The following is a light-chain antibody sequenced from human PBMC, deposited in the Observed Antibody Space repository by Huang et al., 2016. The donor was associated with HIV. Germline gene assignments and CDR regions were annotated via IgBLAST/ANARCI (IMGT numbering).Light chain of an antibody. Sequence: GDRVTVTCRASESSGSWLAWYQQKPGKAPKLLIYKASTSTSDVPSRFSGSGSGTQFSLIISSLQPDDFATYYCQQYSTSMYSFGQGTKVEIK. V-gene: IGKV1-5*03. CDR2: KAS. J-gene: IGKJ2*01. CDR1: ESSGSW. CDR3: QQYSTSMYS.